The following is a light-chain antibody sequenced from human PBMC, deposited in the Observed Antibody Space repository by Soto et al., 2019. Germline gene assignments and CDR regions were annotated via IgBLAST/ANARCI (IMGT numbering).Light chain of an antibody. Sequence: EMVMTQSPATLSVSLGERATLSCRASQSVRTKLVWYQQKPGQAPRLLIYGASTRATGIPASFSGSGSGTEFTLTISSLQSEDFAVYYCQQHDQGWTFGQGTKVEIK. CDR3: QQHDQGWT. J-gene: IGKJ1*01. CDR1: QSVRTK. CDR2: GAS. V-gene: IGKV3-15*01.